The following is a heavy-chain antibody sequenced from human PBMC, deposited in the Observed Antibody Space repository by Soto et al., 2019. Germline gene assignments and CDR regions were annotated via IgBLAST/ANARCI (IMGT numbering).Heavy chain of an antibody. CDR1: GFTFSSYS. D-gene: IGHD3-10*01. CDR2: ISSSSSYI. V-gene: IGHV3-21*01. Sequence: EVQLVESGGGLVKPGGSLRLSCAASGFTFSSYSMNWVRQAPGKGLEWVSSISSSSSYIYYADSVKGRFTISRDNAKNSLYLQMNSLRGEDTAVYYCARGNTWGWFDPWGQGTLVTVSS. J-gene: IGHJ5*02. CDR3: ARGNTWGWFDP.